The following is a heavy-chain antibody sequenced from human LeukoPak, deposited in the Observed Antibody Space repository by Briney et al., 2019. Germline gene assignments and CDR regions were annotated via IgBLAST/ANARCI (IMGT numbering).Heavy chain of an antibody. Sequence: ASVKVSCKASGYTFTGYYMHWVRQAPGQGLEWMGWINPNSGGTNYAQKLQGRVTMTTDTSTSTAYMELRSLRSDDTVVYYCARGGGYSGYDFPYFDYWGQGTLVTVSS. V-gene: IGHV1-2*02. CDR1: GYTFTGYY. CDR2: INPNSGGT. J-gene: IGHJ4*02. D-gene: IGHD5-12*01. CDR3: ARGGGYSGYDFPYFDY.